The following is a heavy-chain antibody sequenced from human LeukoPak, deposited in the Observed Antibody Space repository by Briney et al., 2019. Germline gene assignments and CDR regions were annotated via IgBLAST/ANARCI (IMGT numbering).Heavy chain of an antibody. CDR1: GYTFTSYD. V-gene: IGHV1-8*01. CDR2: MNPNSGNT. Sequence: ASVKVSCKASGYTFTSYDINWVRQATGQGLEWMGWMNPNSGNTGYAQKFQGRVTMTRNTSISTAYMELSSLRSEDTAVYYCARGLSMILTLPLGYWSQGTLVTVSS. D-gene: IGHD5/OR15-5a*01. CDR3: ARGLSMILTLPLGY. J-gene: IGHJ4*02.